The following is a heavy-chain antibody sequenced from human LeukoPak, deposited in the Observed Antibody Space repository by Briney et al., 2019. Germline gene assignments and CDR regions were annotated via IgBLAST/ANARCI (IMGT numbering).Heavy chain of an antibody. J-gene: IGHJ5*02. CDR2: IIPILGIA. CDR1: GGTFSSYA. D-gene: IGHD3-22*01. Sequence: SVKVSCKASGGTFSSYAISWVRQAPGEGLEWMGRIIPILGIANYAQKFQGRVTITADKSTSTAYMELSSLRSEDTAVYYCAREAEYYYDSSGPYGWFDPWGQGTLVTVSS. CDR3: AREAEYYYDSSGPYGWFDP. V-gene: IGHV1-69*04.